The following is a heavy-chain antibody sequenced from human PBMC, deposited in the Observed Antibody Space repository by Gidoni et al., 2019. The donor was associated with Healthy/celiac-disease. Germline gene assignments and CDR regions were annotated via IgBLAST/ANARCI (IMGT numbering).Heavy chain of an antibody. CDR1: GGSISSYY. CDR3: ARDSPNYDILTGYYRADAFDI. V-gene: IGHV4-59*01. D-gene: IGHD3-9*01. Sequence: QVQLQESGPGLVKPSETLSLTCTVSGGSISSYYWSWIRQPPGKGLEWIGYIYYSGSTNYNPSLKSRVTISVDTSKNQFSLKLSSVTAADTAVYYCARDSPNYDILTGYYRADAFDIWGQGTMVTVSS. CDR2: IYYSGST. J-gene: IGHJ3*02.